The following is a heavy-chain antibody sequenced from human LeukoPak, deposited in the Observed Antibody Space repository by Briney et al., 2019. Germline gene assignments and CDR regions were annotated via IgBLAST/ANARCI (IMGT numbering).Heavy chain of an antibody. D-gene: IGHD3-3*01. CDR2: ISSSSSTI. V-gene: IGHV3-48*04. CDR3: ASPLPASYYDFWSGYRLDV. CDR1: GFTFSSYA. Sequence: GGSLRLSCAASGFTFSSYAMSWVRQAPGKGLEWVSYISSSSSTIYYADSVKGRFTTSRDNAKNSLYLQMNSLRAEDTAVYYCASPLPASYYDFWSGYRLDVWGKGTTVTVSS. J-gene: IGHJ6*04.